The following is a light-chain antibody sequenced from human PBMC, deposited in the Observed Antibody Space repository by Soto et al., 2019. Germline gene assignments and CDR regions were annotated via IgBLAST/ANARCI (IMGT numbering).Light chain of an antibody. CDR1: SSNIGAYS. J-gene: IGLJ3*02. CDR2: LND. Sequence: QSVLTQPPSASGTPGQRVTISCSGTSSNIGAYSVHWYQQLPGTAPKLLIYLNDQRPSGVPDRFSGSKSGTSASLAISGLQSEDEADYYCAAWDAGLTGWVFGGGTKVTVL. V-gene: IGLV1-44*01. CDR3: AAWDAGLTGWV.